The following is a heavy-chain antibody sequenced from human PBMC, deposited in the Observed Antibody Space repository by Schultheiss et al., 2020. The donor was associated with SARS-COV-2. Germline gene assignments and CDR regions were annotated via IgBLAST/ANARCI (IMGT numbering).Heavy chain of an antibody. D-gene: IGHD4-23*01. CDR1: GFTFSSYA. CDR3: ANGGNSGWAWFDP. J-gene: IGHJ5*02. Sequence: GGSLRLSCAASGFTFSSYAMSWVRQAPGKGLEWVSAISGSGGSTYYADSVKGRFTITRDNSKNTLYLQMNSLRAEDTAVYYCANGGNSGWAWFDPWGQGTLVTVSS. V-gene: IGHV3-23*01. CDR2: ISGSGGST.